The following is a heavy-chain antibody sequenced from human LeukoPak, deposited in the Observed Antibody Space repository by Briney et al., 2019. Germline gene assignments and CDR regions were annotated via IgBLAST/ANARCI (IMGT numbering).Heavy chain of an antibody. CDR1: GGSISSYY. J-gene: IGHJ3*02. CDR3: ARDDSNHAFDI. Sequence: SETLSLTCTVSGGSISSYYWSWIRQPPGKGLEWIGYIYYSGSTNCNPSLKSRVTISVDTSKNQFSLKLSSVTAADTAVYYCARDDSNHAFDIWGQGTMVTVSS. V-gene: IGHV4-59*01. D-gene: IGHD5-18*01. CDR2: IYYSGST.